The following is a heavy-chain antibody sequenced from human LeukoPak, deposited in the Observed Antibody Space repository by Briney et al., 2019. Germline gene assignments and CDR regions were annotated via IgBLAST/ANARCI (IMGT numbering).Heavy chain of an antibody. J-gene: IGHJ4*02. D-gene: IGHD3-10*01. CDR3: ARRIRGSYYYGSGSYYYFDY. V-gene: IGHV4-59*11. CDR1: DDSFSSHY. Sequence: PSETLSLTCAVSDDSFSSHYWTWIRQPPGKGLEWIGYISYIGSTNYNPSLKSRVTISIDTSKNQFSLKLTSVTAADTAVYYCARRIRGSYYYGSGSYYYFDYWGQGTLVTVSS. CDR2: ISYIGST.